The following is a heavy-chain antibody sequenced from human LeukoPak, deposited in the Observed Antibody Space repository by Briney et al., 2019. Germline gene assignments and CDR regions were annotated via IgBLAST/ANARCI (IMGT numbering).Heavy chain of an antibody. CDR3: ARDGYCSSTSCPGSAFDI. V-gene: IGHV3-7*01. CDR2: IKQDGSEK. D-gene: IGHD2-2*03. CDR1: GFSFRSHW. Sequence: GGSLRLSCAASGFSFRSHWMSWFRQAPGKGLEWVANIKQDGSEKYYVDSVKGRFTISRDNAKNSLYLQMNSLRAEDTAVYYCARDGYCSSTSCPGSAFDIWGQGTMVTVSS. J-gene: IGHJ3*02.